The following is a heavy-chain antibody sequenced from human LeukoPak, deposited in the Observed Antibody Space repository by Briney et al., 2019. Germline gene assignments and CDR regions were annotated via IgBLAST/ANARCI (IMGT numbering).Heavy chain of an antibody. D-gene: IGHD2-2*01. CDR3: ARVGGYQLLLPSNSNPLDY. Sequence: SETLSLTCAVYGGSFSGYYWSWIRQPPGKGLEWIGEINHSGSTSYNPSLKSRVTISVDTSKNQFSLKLSSVTAADTAVYYCARVGGYQLLLPSNSNPLDYWGQGTLVTVSS. CDR1: GGSFSGYY. V-gene: IGHV4-34*01. J-gene: IGHJ4*02. CDR2: INHSGST.